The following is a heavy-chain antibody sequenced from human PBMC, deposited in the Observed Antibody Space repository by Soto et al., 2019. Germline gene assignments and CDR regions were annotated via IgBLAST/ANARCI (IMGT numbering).Heavy chain of an antibody. D-gene: IGHD3-10*01. CDR3: ATGRVYFGSEY. Sequence: GGSITSYYWSWVRQPPGKGLEWIGYIYYNGNINYNPSLKSRLTISLDTSKNQFSLRLSSVTAADTAVYYCATGRVYFGSEYWGQGTLVTVSS. CDR1: GGSITSYY. CDR2: IYYNGNI. J-gene: IGHJ4*02. V-gene: IGHV4-59*01.